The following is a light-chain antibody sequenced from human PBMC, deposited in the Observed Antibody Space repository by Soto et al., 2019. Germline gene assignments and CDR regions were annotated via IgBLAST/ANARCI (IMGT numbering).Light chain of an antibody. CDR2: DVS. CDR1: SSDVGGYNY. J-gene: IGLJ2*01. V-gene: IGLV2-14*01. Sequence: QSALTQPASVSGSPGQSITISCTGTSSDVGGYNYVSWYQQHPGKAPKLMIYDVSNRPSGVSNRFSGSKSGNTASLTISGLQAEDEDDYYCSSYTSSSTLEVVFGGGTQVTVL. CDR3: SSYTSSSTLEVV.